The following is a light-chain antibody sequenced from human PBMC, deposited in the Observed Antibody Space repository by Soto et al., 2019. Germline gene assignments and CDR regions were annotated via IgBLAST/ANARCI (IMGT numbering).Light chain of an antibody. V-gene: IGKV3-15*01. CDR3: QQYNNWPFT. Sequence: EIVMTQSPATLSVSPGERATLSCRASQSVGSDLAWYQQKPGQAPRLVIYDIFTRATGIPASFIGNGSGTEFTLTASSLQPEDFAVYYCQQYNNWPFTFGPGTKVDI. CDR1: QSVGSD. CDR2: DIF. J-gene: IGKJ3*01.